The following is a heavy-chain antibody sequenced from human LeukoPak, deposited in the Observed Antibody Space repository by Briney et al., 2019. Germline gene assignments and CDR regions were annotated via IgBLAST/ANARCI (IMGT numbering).Heavy chain of an antibody. Sequence: ASLKVSCKASGYTFTGYYMHWVRQAPGQGLEWMGWINPNSGGTNYAQKFQGRVTMTRDTSISTAYMELSRLRSDDTAVYYCACGSPTSYNYYYYMDVWGKGTTVTVSS. J-gene: IGHJ6*03. V-gene: IGHV1-2*02. CDR3: ACGSPTSYNYYYYMDV. CDR2: INPNSGGT. D-gene: IGHD2-21*01. CDR1: GYTFTGYY.